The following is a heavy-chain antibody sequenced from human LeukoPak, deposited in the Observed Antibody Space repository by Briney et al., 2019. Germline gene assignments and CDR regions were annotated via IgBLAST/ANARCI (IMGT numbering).Heavy chain of an antibody. CDR2: ISSSSSTI. CDR1: GFTFSSYS. J-gene: IGHJ3*02. Sequence: PGGSLRLSCAASGFTFSSYSMNWVRQAPGKGLEWVSYISSSSSTIYYADSVKGRFTISRDNAKNSLYLHMNSLRAEDTAVYYCARENSSVYAFDIWGQGTMVTVSS. CDR3: ARENSSVYAFDI. V-gene: IGHV3-48*01. D-gene: IGHD3-22*01.